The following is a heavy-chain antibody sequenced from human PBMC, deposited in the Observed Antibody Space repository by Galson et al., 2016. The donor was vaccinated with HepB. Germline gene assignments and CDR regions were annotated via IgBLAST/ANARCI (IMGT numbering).Heavy chain of an antibody. CDR2: ISGGGVST. V-gene: IGHV3-23*01. Sequence: SLRLSCAASGFTFSSYAMNWVRQAPGKGLQWVSGISGGGVSTHYADSVKGRFTISRDNSKNTLYLQVNSLRAEDTAVYYCARVGIGSSWYFDYWGQGTLVTVSS. CDR3: ARVGIGSSWYFDY. CDR1: GFTFSSYA. J-gene: IGHJ4*02. D-gene: IGHD6-13*01.